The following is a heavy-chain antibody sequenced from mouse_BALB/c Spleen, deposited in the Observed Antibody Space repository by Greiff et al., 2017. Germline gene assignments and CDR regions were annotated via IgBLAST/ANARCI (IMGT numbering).Heavy chain of an antibody. CDR2: IRSKSNNYAT. J-gene: IGHJ3*01. CDR1: GFTFNTNA. CDR3: VRDDYDVAY. V-gene: IGHV10S3*01. D-gene: IGHD2-4*01. Sequence: EVQLVETGGGLVQPKGSLKLSCAASGFTFNTNAMNWVRQAPGKGLEWVARIRSKSNNYATYYADSVKDRFTISRDDSQSMLYLQMNNLKTEDTAMYYCVRDDYDVAYWGQGTLVTVSA.